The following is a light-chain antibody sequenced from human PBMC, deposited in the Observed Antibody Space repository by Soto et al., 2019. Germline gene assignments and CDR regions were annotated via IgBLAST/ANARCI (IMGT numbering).Light chain of an antibody. CDR1: ESVTSGH. Sequence: EIVLTQSPDTLSLSPGERATLSCWASESVTSGHLAWYQHKPGQAPRLLVYEASSRATGIPDRFSGSGSGTDFTLTISALEPEDFAVYYCQHYGPSRNTFCQGTRLEIK. V-gene: IGKV3-20*01. CDR2: EAS. CDR3: QHYGPSRNT. J-gene: IGKJ5*01.